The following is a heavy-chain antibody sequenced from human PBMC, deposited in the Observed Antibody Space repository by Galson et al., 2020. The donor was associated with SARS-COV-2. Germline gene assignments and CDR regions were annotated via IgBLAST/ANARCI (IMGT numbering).Heavy chain of an antibody. CDR1: GGSISSSSYY. CDR3: AGGGPFTIYGGQNYYYMDV. V-gene: IGHV4-39*07. D-gene: IGHD3-9*01. J-gene: IGHJ6*03. CDR2: INHSGST. Sequence: SETLSLTCTVSGGSISSSSYYWGWIRQPPGKGLEWLGEINHSGSTNYNPSLKSRVTISVDTSKNQFSLKLSSVTAADTAVYYCAGGGPFTIYGGQNYYYMDVWGKGTTVTVSS.